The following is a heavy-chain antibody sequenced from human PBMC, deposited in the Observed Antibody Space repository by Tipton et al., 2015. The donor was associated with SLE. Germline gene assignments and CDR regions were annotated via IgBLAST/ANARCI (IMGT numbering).Heavy chain of an antibody. CDR1: GGSISSDSYS. V-gene: IGHV4-61*02. D-gene: IGHD2-8*01. J-gene: IGHJ6*02. Sequence: TLSLTCTVSGGSISSDSYSWSWIRQPAGKGLEWIERIYTSGSTNYNPSLKSRVTISVDTSKNQFSLRLSSVTAADTAVYYCARHHGNGGIGYYYYGLDVWGQGTTVTVSS. CDR2: IYTSGST. CDR3: ARHHGNGGIGYYYYGLDV.